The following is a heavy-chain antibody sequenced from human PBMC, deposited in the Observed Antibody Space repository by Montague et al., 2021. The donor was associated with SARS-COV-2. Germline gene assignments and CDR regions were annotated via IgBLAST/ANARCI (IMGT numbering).Heavy chain of an antibody. Sequence: LSLSLSASGFTFSSYAMHWVRQAPGKGLEWVAVISYDGSNKYYADSVKGRFTISRDNSKNTLYLQMNSLRAEDTAVYYCAIDNYDYVWGSYRYIYWGQGTLVTVS. D-gene: IGHD3-16*02. J-gene: IGHJ4*01. V-gene: IGHV3-30*04. CDR2: ISYDGSNK. CDR1: GFTFSSYA. CDR3: AIDNYDYVWGSYRYIY.